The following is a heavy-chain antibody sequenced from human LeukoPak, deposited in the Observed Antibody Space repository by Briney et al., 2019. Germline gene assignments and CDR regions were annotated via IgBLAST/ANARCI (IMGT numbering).Heavy chain of an antibody. J-gene: IGHJ4*02. Sequence: GGSLRLSCAASGFTFSSYGMNWVRQAPGKGLEWLSYLSNTGNIHYAQSVKGRFTISRDNDKSSLYLQMDGLRAEDTAVYYCARRGDSPMIGDHWGQGSLVTVAS. CDR3: ARRGDSPMIGDH. V-gene: IGHV3-48*01. CDR2: LSNTGNI. CDR1: GFTFSSYG. D-gene: IGHD3-10*02.